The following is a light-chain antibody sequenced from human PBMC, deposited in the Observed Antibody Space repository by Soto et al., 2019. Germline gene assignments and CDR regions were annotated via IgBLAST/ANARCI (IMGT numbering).Light chain of an antibody. J-gene: IGLJ2*01. CDR1: SSDVGGYNY. CDR2: EVS. Sequence: QSVLTQPASVSGSPGQSITISCTGTSSDVGGYNYVSWYQQHPGKATKLMIYEVSNRPSGVSNRFSGSKSGNTASLTISGLQDEDEADYSCSSYTSSSTVFGGGTKVTVL. CDR3: SSYTSSSTV. V-gene: IGLV2-14*01.